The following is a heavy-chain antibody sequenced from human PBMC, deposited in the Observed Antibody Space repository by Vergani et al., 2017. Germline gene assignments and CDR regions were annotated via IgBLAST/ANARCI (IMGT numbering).Heavy chain of an antibody. J-gene: IGHJ4*02. Sequence: EVQLVESGGGLVQPGRSLRLSCAASGFTFDDYAMHWVRQAPGKGLEWVSGISWNSGRIGYADSVKGRFTISRDNAKNSLYLQMNSLRAEDTALYYCANGRGKSLRFLEWRYWGQGTLVTVSS. CDR2: ISWNSGRI. CDR3: ANGRGKSLRFLEWRY. CDR1: GFTFDDYA. D-gene: IGHD3-3*01. V-gene: IGHV3-9*01.